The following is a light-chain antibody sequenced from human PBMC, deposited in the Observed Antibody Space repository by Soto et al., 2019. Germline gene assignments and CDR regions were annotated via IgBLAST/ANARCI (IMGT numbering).Light chain of an antibody. Sequence: IQLTQSPSSLSASVGDRVTITCRASQGISSYLAWYQQKPGKAPKLLIYAASTLQSGVPSRFSGSGSGTDFTLTISSLHPEDFAFYYCQQTYSISITFGQGTRLDI. J-gene: IGKJ5*01. CDR3: QQTYSISIT. CDR2: AAS. V-gene: IGKV1-9*01. CDR1: QGISSY.